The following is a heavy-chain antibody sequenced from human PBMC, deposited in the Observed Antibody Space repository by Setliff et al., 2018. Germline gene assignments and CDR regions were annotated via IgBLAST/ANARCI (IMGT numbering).Heavy chain of an antibody. CDR2: ISTSGST. D-gene: IGHD5-12*01. Sequence: SETLSLTCTVSGGSIINSYYWSWIRQPAGMGLEWIGRISTSGSTNYNPSLKSRVTVSLDTSKNQFSLKLTSVTAADTAVYYCARDQWVRSPPLYFSYSMDVWGQGTTVTVSS. J-gene: IGHJ6*02. V-gene: IGHV4-4*07. CDR3: ARDQWVRSPPLYFSYSMDV. CDR1: GGSIINSYY.